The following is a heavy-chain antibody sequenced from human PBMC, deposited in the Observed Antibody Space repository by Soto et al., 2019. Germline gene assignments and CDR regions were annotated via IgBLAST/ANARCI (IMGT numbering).Heavy chain of an antibody. Sequence: SETLSLTCTVSGGSISSYYWSWIRQPPGKGLEWIGYIYYSGSTNYNPSLKSRVTISVDTSKNQFSLKLSSVTAADTAVYYCARGRQLQVGEYWFDPRGQGTLVTVSS. J-gene: IGHJ5*02. CDR3: ARGRQLQVGEYWFDP. V-gene: IGHV4-59*01. CDR1: GGSISSYY. D-gene: IGHD1-26*01. CDR2: IYYSGST.